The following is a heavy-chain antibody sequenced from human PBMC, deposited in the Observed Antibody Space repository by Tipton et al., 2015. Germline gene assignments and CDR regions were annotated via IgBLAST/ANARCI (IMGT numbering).Heavy chain of an antibody. CDR3: ARSNYDLLTGYSRSFDY. CDR1: GGSISSYF. D-gene: IGHD3-9*01. J-gene: IGHJ4*02. V-gene: IGHV4-59*04. Sequence: TLSLTCNVSGGSISSYFWSWIRQSPGMGLEWIGNIYYSGSTYYNPSLKSRVAISVDTSKNQFSLRLNSVTAADTAVYYCARSNYDLLTGYSRSFDYWGRGTLVTVSS. CDR2: IYYSGST.